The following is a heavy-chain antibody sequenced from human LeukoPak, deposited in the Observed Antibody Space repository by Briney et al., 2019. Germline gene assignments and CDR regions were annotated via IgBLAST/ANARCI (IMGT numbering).Heavy chain of an antibody. Sequence: GGSLRLSCAASGFTFSGYAMHWVRQAPGKGLEYVSAISISGGSTYYADSVNGRFTISRDNSKNTLYLQMGSLRAEDMAVYHCARVGAARAFDIWGQGTMVTVSS. J-gene: IGHJ3*02. CDR2: ISISGGST. V-gene: IGHV3-64*02. CDR3: ARVGAARAFDI. CDR1: GFTFSGYA.